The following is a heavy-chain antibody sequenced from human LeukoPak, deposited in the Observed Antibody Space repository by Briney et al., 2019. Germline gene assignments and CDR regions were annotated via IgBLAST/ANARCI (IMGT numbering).Heavy chain of an antibody. CDR2: ICYDGSNK. D-gene: IGHD5-18*01. CDR3: ARDLIGSYGPGVDP. V-gene: IGHV3-33*01. Sequence: GRSLRLSCAASGFSFSSSGMHWVRQAPGKGLEWVAVICYDGSNKYYADSVKGRFTISRDNAKNSLYLQMNSLRVEDTAVYYCARDLIGSYGPGVDPWGQGTLVTVSS. J-gene: IGHJ5*02. CDR1: GFSFSSSG.